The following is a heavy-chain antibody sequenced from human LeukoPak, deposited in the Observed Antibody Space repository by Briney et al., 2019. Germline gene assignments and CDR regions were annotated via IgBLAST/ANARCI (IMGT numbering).Heavy chain of an antibody. Sequence: GSLRLSCAASGFTFSDYYMSWIRQAPGKGLEWVSYISSSSSYTNYADSVEGRFTISRDNAKNSLYLQMNSLRAEDTAVYYCARYGDSYGSKGKGAFDIWGQGTMVTVSS. CDR2: ISSSSSYT. V-gene: IGHV3-11*06. D-gene: IGHD5-18*01. CDR3: ARYGDSYGSKGKGAFDI. J-gene: IGHJ3*02. CDR1: GFTFSDYY.